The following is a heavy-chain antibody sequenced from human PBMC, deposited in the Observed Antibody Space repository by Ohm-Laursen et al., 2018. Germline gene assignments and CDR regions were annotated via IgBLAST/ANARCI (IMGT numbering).Heavy chain of an antibody. CDR1: GYSISSGYF. J-gene: IGHJ6*02. D-gene: IGHD6-6*01. V-gene: IGHV4-38-2*01. Sequence: PGTLSLTCAVSGYSISSGYFWGWIRQPPGKGLEWIGTIYHSGSTYYNPSLKSRVTISVDTSKNQFSLKLGSVTAADTAVYYCARCGRIAARQRGYYGMDVWGQGTTVTVSS. CDR3: ARCGRIAARQRGYYGMDV. CDR2: IYHSGST.